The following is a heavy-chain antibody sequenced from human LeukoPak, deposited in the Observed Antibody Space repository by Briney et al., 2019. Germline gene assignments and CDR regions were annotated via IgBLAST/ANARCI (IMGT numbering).Heavy chain of an antibody. D-gene: IGHD2-2*01. CDR2: IYTSGST. CDR1: GGSISSGSYY. Sequence: SETLSLTCTVSGGSISSGSYYWSWIRQPAGKGLEWIGRIYTSGSTNYNPSLKSRVTISVDTSKNQFSLKLSSVTAADTAVYYCARDHIVVVPAAAIRYYYYMGVWGKGTTVTVSS. J-gene: IGHJ6*03. V-gene: IGHV4-61*02. CDR3: ARDHIVVVPAAAIRYYYYMGV.